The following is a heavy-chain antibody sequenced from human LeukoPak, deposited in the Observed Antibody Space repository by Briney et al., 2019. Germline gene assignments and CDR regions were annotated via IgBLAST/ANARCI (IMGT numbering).Heavy chain of an antibody. CDR1: GFTFSSYW. CDR2: IKSDGSST. CDR3: AKDGSGGKRAFDY. J-gene: IGHJ4*02. V-gene: IGHV3-74*01. D-gene: IGHD4-23*01. Sequence: GGSLRLSCAASGFTFSSYWMYWVRQAPGKGLVWVSRIKSDGSSTDYADSVKGRFTISRDNAKNTLDLQMNSLRDGDTAVYYCAKDGSGGKRAFDYWGQGTPVTVSS.